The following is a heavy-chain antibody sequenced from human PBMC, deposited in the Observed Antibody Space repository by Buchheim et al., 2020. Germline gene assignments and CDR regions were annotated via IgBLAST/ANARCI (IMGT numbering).Heavy chain of an antibody. Sequence: QVQLQESGPGLVKPSETLSLTCTVSGGSISSYYWSWIRQPAGKGLEWIGRIYTSGSTNYNPSLKSRVTMSVDTSKNQSSIQLSSVTAADTAVYYCARVNGVQEGGVRYYYGMDVWNQWTT. D-gene: IGHD2-8*01. J-gene: IGHJ6*02. CDR3: ARVNGVQEGGVRYYYGMDV. CDR2: IYTSGST. V-gene: IGHV4-4*07. CDR1: GGSISSYY.